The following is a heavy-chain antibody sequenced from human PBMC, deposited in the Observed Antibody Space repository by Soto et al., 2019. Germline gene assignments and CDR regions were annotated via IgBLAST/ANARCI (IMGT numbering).Heavy chain of an antibody. J-gene: IGHJ4*02. Sequence: ASETLSLTCSVSGGSISSSSYFWGWIRQPPGKGLEWIGSIYYSGSTYYNPSLKSRVTVSVDTSKNQFSLKLSSVTAADTAVYYCARLRLTGYFDYWGQGTLVTVSS. V-gene: IGHV4-39*01. CDR3: ARLRLTGYFDY. CDR1: GGSISSSSYF. CDR2: IYYSGST.